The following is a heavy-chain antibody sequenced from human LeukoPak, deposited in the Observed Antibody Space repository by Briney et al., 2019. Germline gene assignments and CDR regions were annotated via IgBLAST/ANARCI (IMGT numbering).Heavy chain of an antibody. V-gene: IGHV4-4*02. CDR2: IYHSGST. CDR1: GGSIRSSNW. J-gene: IGHJ3*02. D-gene: IGHD7-27*01. CDR3: ASGDDAFNI. Sequence: SGTLSLTCAVSGGSIRSSNWWSWVRQPPGRGLEWIGEIYHSGSTNYNPSLKSRVTISVDTSKNQFSLKLSSVTAADTAVYYCASGDDAFNIWGQGTMVTVSS.